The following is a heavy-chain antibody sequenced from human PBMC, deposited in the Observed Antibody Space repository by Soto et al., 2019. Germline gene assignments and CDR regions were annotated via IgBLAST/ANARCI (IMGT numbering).Heavy chain of an antibody. CDR3: AHRERTTFDH. CDR2: LYGNDDT. Sequence: QITLKESGPTLVKPTQTLTLTCTFSGFSLSTSVVAVGWIRQPPGKALEWLTLLYGNDDTRFSPSLQSRLTVTKDTSKNQVVLTMTNMDPVDTATYYCAHRERTTFDHWGQGTLVTVSS. V-gene: IGHV2-5*01. D-gene: IGHD1-1*01. CDR1: GFSLSTSVVA. J-gene: IGHJ4*02.